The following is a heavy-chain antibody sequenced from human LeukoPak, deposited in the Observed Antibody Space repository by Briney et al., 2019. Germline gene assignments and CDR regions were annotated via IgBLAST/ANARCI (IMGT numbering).Heavy chain of an antibody. CDR2: ISGSGGST. J-gene: IGHJ4*02. Sequence: GGSLRLSCAASGVTFSSYAMSWVRQAPGKGLEWVSAISGSGGSTYYADSVKGRFTISRDNSKNTLYLQMNSLRAEDTAVYYCAIDLGSGSYLPLDYWGQGTLVSVSS. V-gene: IGHV3-23*01. CDR3: AIDLGSGSYLPLDY. CDR1: GVTFSSYA. D-gene: IGHD1-26*01.